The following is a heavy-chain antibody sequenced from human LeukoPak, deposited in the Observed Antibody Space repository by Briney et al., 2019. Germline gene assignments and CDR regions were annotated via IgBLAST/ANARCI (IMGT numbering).Heavy chain of an antibody. CDR1: GGSFSGYY. D-gene: IGHD6-6*01. CDR3: ARGRPWFDP. V-gene: IGHV4-34*01. CDR2: INHSGST. J-gene: IGHJ5*02. Sequence: SETLSLTCAVYGGSFSGYYWSWIRQPPGKGLEWIGEINHSGSTNYNPSLKSRVTISVDTSKNQFSLKLISVTAADTAVYYCARGRPWFDPWGQGTLVTVSS.